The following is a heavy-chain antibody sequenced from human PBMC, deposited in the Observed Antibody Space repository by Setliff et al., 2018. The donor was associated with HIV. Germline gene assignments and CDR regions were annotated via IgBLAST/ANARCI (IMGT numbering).Heavy chain of an antibody. V-gene: IGHV1-58*02. D-gene: IGHD3-16*01. J-gene: IGHJ4*02. Sequence: GASVKVSCKAFGYTFSTNAIHWVRQAPGQRLEWIGWIVVGSGNTNYAQKFQERVTITRDMSTSTAYMELSSLRSEDTAVYYCARDRGYYFDYWGQGTLVTVSS. CDR2: IVVGSGNT. CDR3: ARDRGYYFDY. CDR1: GYTFSTNA.